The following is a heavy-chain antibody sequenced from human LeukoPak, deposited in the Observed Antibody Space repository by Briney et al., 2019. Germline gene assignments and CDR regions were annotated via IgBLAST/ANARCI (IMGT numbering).Heavy chain of an antibody. CDR2: INAGNGNT. D-gene: IGHD5-18*01. CDR3: ARKGHSYVSLDY. V-gene: IGHV1-3*01. Sequence: ASVKVSCKASGYTFTSYAMHWVRQAPGQRLEWMGWINAGNGNTKYSQKFQGRVTITRDTSASTAYMELSSLRSEDTAVYYCARKGHSYVSLDYWGQGTLVTVSS. CDR1: GYTFTSYA. J-gene: IGHJ4*02.